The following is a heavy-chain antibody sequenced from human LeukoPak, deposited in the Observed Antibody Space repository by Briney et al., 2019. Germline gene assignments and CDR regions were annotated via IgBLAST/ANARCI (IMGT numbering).Heavy chain of an antibody. CDR2: IYYSGST. V-gene: IGHV4-39*01. D-gene: IGHD6-19*01. J-gene: IGHJ4*02. Sequence: PSGTLSLTCTVPGGSISSSSYYWGWIRQPPGKGLEWLGSIYYSGSTYYNPSLKSRVTISVDTSKNQFSLKLSSVTAADTAVYYCARGKGSGWTFDYWGQGTLVTVSS. CDR3: ARGKGSGWTFDY. CDR1: GGSISSSSYY.